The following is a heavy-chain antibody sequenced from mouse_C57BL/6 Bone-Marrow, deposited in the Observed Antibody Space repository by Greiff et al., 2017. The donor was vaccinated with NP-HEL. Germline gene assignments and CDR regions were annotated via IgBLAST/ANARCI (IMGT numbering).Heavy chain of an antibody. CDR1: GYTFTSYW. CDR3: ARGLSYYDYDGPWFAY. J-gene: IGHJ3*01. D-gene: IGHD2-4*01. Sequence: VQLQQPGAELVMPGASVKLSCKASGYTFTSYWMHWVKQRPGQGLEWIGEIDPSDSYPNYNQKFKGKSTLTVDKSSSTAYMQLSSLTSEDSAVYYCARGLSYYDYDGPWFAYWGQGTLVTVSA. CDR2: IDPSDSYP. V-gene: IGHV1-69*01.